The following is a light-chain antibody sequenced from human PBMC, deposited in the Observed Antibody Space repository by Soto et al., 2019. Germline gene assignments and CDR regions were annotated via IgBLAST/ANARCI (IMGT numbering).Light chain of an antibody. CDR2: DDS. J-gene: IGLJ2*01. CDR1: NIGSKS. CDR3: QVWDSSSDHPGNVV. V-gene: IGLV3-21*02. Sequence: SYELTQPPSVSVAPGQTARITCGGNNIGSKSVHWYQQKPGQAPVLVVYDDSDRPSGIPGRFSGSNSGNTATLTISRVEAGDEADYYCQVWDSSSDHPGNVVFGGGTKLTVL.